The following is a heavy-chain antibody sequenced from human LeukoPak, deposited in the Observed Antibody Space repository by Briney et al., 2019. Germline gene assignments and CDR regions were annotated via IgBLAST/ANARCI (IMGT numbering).Heavy chain of an antibody. CDR1: GGSISSSNW. CDR3: ARRVRSWYRGYFDY. CDR2: INHSGST. V-gene: IGHV4-4*02. D-gene: IGHD6-13*01. J-gene: IGHJ4*02. Sequence: SETLSLTCAVSGGSISSSNWWSWVRQPPGKGLEWIGEINHSGSTNYNPSLKSRVTISVDTSKNQFSLKLSSVTAADTAVYYCARRVRSWYRGYFDYWGQGTLVTVSS.